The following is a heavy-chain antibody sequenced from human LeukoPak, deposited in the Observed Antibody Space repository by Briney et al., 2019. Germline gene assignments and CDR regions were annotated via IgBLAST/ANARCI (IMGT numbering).Heavy chain of an antibody. CDR3: ARELVVPAARRVTWFAP. Sequence: SETLSLTCTVSGGSISSYYWSWIRQPPGKGLEWIGYIYYSGSTNYNPSLKSRVTISVDTSKNQFSLKLSSVTAADTAVYYCARELVVPAARRVTWFAPGAREP. J-gene: IGHJ5*02. V-gene: IGHV4-59*01. D-gene: IGHD2-2*01. CDR2: IYYSGST. CDR1: GGSISSYY.